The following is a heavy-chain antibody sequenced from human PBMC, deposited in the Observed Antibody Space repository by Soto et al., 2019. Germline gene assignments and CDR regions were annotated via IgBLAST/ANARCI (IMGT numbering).Heavy chain of an antibody. J-gene: IGHJ6*02. V-gene: IGHV5-51*01. D-gene: IGHD1-26*01. CDR3: ARQGGSYSRYYYGMDV. CDR1: GYSFTSYW. Sequence: GESLKISCKGSGYSFTSYWIGWVRQMHGKGLEWMGIIYPGDSDTRYSPSFQGQVTISADKSISTAYLQWSSLKASDTAMYYCARQGGSYSRYYYGMDVWGQGTTVTVS. CDR2: IYPGDSDT.